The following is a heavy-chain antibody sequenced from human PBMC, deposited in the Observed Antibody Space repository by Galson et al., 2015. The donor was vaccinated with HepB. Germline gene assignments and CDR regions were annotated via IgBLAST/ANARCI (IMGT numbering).Heavy chain of an antibody. CDR3: AKDNQAGDYDYVWGSFRYASDY. J-gene: IGHJ4*02. D-gene: IGHD3-16*02. Sequence: SLRIYSAASGFKGRGESMNWVRQAPGKGLEWVSSISSGSSYIYYADSVKGRFTVSRDNARNSLYLQMNSLRAEDTAVYYCAKDNQAGDYDYVWGSFRYASDYWGQGTLVTVSS. V-gene: IGHV3-21*01. CDR1: GFKGRGES. CDR2: ISSGSSYI.